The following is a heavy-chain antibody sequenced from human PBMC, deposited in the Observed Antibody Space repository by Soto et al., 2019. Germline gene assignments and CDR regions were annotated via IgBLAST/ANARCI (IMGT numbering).Heavy chain of an antibody. J-gene: IGHJ3*01. D-gene: IGHD3-16*02. CDR1: GFIFNA. CDR3: ARDLYYVWGTYRYTGAFDL. CDR2: ISSDGTKK. V-gene: IGHV3-30-3*01. Sequence: QVQLVESGGGVVQPGRSLRLSCAASGFIFNAMHWVRQAPGKGLEWVALISSDGTKKYYADSVKGRFTISRDNSENTVSLQMNSLRDEDTAVYYCARDLYYVWGTYRYTGAFDLWGQGTVVSVSS.